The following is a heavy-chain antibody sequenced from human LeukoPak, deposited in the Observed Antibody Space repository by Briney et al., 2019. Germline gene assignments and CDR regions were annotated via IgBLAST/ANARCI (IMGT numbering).Heavy chain of an antibody. CDR1: GFTFSSYG. D-gene: IGHD2-15*01. V-gene: IGHV3-30*02. CDR2: IRYDGSSK. CDR3: VPQMQPPVGY. J-gene: IGHJ4*02. Sequence: PGGSLRLSCAASGFTFSSYGMHWVRQAPGKGLEWVAFIRYDGSSKYYADSVKGRFTISRDNSKNTLYLQMNSLRAEDTAVYYCVPQMQPPVGYWGQGTLVTVSS.